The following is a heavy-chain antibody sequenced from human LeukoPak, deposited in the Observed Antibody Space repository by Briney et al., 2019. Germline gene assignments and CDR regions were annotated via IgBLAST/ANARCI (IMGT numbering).Heavy chain of an antibody. J-gene: IGHJ3*02. Sequence: PSETLSLTCAVYGGSFSGYYWSWIRQPPGKGLEWIGEINHSGSTNYNPSLKSRVTISVDTSKNQFSLKLSSVTAADTAVYYCAGGGYSYGLKAFDIWGQGTMVTVSS. CDR3: AGGGYSYGLKAFDI. D-gene: IGHD5-18*01. CDR1: GGSFSGYY. V-gene: IGHV4-34*01. CDR2: INHSGST.